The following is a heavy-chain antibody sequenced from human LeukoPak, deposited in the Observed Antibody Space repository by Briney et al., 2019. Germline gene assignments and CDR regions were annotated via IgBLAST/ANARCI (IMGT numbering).Heavy chain of an antibody. D-gene: IGHD6-19*01. V-gene: IGHV4-59*08. CDR3: ASDVDSSGWSNAFDI. CDR1: GGSISSYY. J-gene: IGHJ3*02. Sequence: SETLSLTCTVSGGSISSYYWSWIRQPPGKGLEWIGYIYYSGSTNYNPSLKSRVTISVDTSKNQFYLKLSSVTAADTAVYYCASDVDSSGWSNAFDIWGQGTMVTVSS. CDR2: IYYSGST.